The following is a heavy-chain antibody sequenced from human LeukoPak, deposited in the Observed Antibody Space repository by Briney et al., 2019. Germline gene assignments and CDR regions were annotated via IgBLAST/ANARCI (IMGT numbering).Heavy chain of an antibody. Sequence: GVSLRLFCTASGFIFSSYAMIWLRRAPGRVLELFSAISGSGGSTYYADSVKGRFTISRDNSKNTLYLQMNSLRAEDTAVYYCAKALVATIGLGDSAFDYWGQGTLVTVSS. J-gene: IGHJ4*02. D-gene: IGHD5-12*01. CDR3: AKALVATIGLGDSAFDY. V-gene: IGHV3-23*01. CDR1: GFIFSSYA. CDR2: ISGSGGST.